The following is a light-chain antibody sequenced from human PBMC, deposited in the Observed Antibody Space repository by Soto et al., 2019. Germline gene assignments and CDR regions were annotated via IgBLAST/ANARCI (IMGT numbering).Light chain of an antibody. J-gene: IGKJ5*01. V-gene: IGKV1-33*01. CDR1: HDISNY. CDR3: QHYANLRSIT. CDR2: DAS. Sequence: DIQMTQSPSSLSASVGDRVTITCQASHDISNYLNWYQQKPGEAPRLLIYDASNLETGVPSRFSGSGSGTDFTFTITSLQPEATATYYCQHYANLRSITFGQGTRLEI.